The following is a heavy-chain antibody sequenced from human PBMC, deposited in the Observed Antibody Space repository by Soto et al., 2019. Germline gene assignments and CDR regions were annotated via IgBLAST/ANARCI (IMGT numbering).Heavy chain of an antibody. CDR2: IYYSGST. CDR1: GGSISSSSYN. Sequence: PSETLSLTCTVSGGSISSSSYNWGWIRQPPGKGLEWIGSIYYSGSTYYNPSLKSRVTISVDTSKNQFSLKLSSVTAADTAVYYCASGYGDYYYYGMDVWGQGTTVTVSS. D-gene: IGHD4-17*01. V-gene: IGHV4-39*01. J-gene: IGHJ6*02. CDR3: ASGYGDYYYYGMDV.